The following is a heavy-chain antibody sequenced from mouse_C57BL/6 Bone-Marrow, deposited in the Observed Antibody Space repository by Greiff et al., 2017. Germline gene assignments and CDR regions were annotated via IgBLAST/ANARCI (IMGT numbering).Heavy chain of an antibody. J-gene: IGHJ1*03. V-gene: IGHV1-64*01. CDR1: GYTFTSYW. CDR2: IHPNSGST. Sequence: QVQLQQPGAELVKPGASVKLSCKASGYTFTSYWMHWVKQRPGQGLEWIGMIHPNSGSTNYNEKFKSKTTLTVDKSSSTAYMQLSSLTSEDSAVDYGARWAYGSSLYWYFDVWGTGTTVTVSS. D-gene: IGHD1-1*01. CDR3: ARWAYGSSLYWYFDV.